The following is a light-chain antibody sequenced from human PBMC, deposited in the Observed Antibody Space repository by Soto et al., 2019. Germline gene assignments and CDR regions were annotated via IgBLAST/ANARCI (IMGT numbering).Light chain of an antibody. CDR2: DVS. CDR3: QQYNSYSPWT. Sequence: DIQMTQSPSTLSASVGDRVTITCRASQSISSWLAWYQQKPGKAPKLLIYDVSSLQSGVPSRFSGSGSGTEFTLTISSLQPDDFATYYCQQYNSYSPWTFGQGTKVDI. CDR1: QSISSW. J-gene: IGKJ1*01. V-gene: IGKV1-5*01.